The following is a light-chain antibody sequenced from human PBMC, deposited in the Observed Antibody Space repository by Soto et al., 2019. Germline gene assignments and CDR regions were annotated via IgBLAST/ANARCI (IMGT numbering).Light chain of an antibody. J-gene: IGLJ1*01. CDR1: SSTLGAGYD. CDR3: QSYDNCLRSHV. CDR2: SNT. V-gene: IGLV1-40*01. Sequence: QSVLTQPPSVSGAPGPRVTISCTGSSSTLGAGYDVHWYQQLPGKAPRLLIYSNTNCPSGVPAGFSGSRSGTSASLAITALQAEDEADYYCQSYDNCLRSHVFGTGTKVTVL.